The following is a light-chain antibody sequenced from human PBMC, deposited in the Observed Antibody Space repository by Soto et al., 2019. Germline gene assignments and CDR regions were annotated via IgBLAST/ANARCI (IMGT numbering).Light chain of an antibody. Sequence: DIQMTQSPSILSASVGDRFTVTFRASQSISTWLAWYQQEPGKAPKLLIYAASSLQSGVPSRFSGSGSGTEFTLTISSLQPDDFATYYCQQYNSYWTFGQGTKVDIK. CDR2: AAS. J-gene: IGKJ1*01. V-gene: IGKV1-5*01. CDR3: QQYNSYWT. CDR1: QSISTW.